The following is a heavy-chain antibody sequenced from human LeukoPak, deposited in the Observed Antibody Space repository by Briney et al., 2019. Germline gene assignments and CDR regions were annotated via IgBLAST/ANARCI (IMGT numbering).Heavy chain of an antibody. CDR2: VDTDGTST. Sequence: GGSLRLSCAASGFTFSSYWMHWVRQAPGKGLVWVSRVDTDGTSTNYADSVKGRFTISRDNAKNTLYLQMNSLRAGDTGVYYCARGRQLWSAAYYFDYWGQGALVTVSS. CDR1: GFTFSSYW. CDR3: ARGRQLWSAAYYFDY. V-gene: IGHV3-74*01. J-gene: IGHJ4*02. D-gene: IGHD5-18*01.